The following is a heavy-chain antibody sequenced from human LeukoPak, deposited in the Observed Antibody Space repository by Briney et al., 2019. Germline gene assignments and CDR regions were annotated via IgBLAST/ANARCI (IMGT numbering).Heavy chain of an antibody. CDR3: ARGRELAPNWFDP. V-gene: IGHV4-59*13. D-gene: IGHD1-1*01. CDR2: IYYSGST. Sequence: PLETLSLTCSVSGGSISRYHWSWIRQPPGKGPEWIGQIYYSGSTDYNPSLKSRLTISVDTSKNQVFLKLRSVTAADAAVYYCARGRELAPNWFDPWGQGTLVIVSS. CDR1: GGSISRYH. J-gene: IGHJ5*02.